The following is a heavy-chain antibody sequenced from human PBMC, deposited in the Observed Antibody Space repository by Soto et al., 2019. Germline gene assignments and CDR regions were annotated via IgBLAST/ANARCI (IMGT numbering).Heavy chain of an antibody. Sequence: QLQESGPGLVRPSETLPLICTVSGASVTSAGYYWSWIRQPPGKGLEWIGYVSSTGSTIYNSALKSRVTMSLDMPKNQFSLRLDSVTAADTAVYYCARYCSNTNCYMLDYWGQGTLVTASS. V-gene: IGHV4-61*08. CDR3: ARYCSNTNCYMLDY. J-gene: IGHJ4*02. CDR1: GASVTSAGYY. D-gene: IGHD2-2*02. CDR2: VSSTGST.